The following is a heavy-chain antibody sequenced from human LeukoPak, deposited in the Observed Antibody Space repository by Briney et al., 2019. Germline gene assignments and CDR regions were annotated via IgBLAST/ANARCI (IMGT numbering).Heavy chain of an antibody. Sequence: GASVKVSCKASGYTFTSYGISWVRQATGQGLEWMGWISAYNGNTNYAQKLQGRVTMTTDTSTSTAYMELRSLRSDDTAVYYCARAGGAGYNSLPYYYYGMDVWGQGTTVTVSS. V-gene: IGHV1-18*01. CDR1: GYTFTSYG. D-gene: IGHD5-24*01. CDR2: ISAYNGNT. CDR3: ARAGGAGYNSLPYYYYGMDV. J-gene: IGHJ6*02.